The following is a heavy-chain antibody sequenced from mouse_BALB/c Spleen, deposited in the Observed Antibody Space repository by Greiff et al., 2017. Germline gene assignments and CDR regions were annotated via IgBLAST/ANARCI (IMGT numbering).Heavy chain of an antibody. CDR3: TRGTGTNY. CDR2: IDPETGGT. J-gene: IGHJ2*01. Sequence: VQLQQSGAELVRPGASVTLSCKASGYTFTDYEMHWVKQTPVHGLEWIGAIDPETGGTAYNQKFKGKATLTADKSSSTAYMELRSLTSEDSAVYYCTRGTGTNYWVQGTTLTVSS. D-gene: IGHD4-1*01. CDR1: GYTFTDYE. V-gene: IGHV1-15*01.